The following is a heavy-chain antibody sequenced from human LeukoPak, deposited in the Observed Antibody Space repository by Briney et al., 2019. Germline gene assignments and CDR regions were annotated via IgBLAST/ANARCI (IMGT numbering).Heavy chain of an antibody. D-gene: IGHD5-24*01. CDR3: AKEGRSLQTY. J-gene: IGHJ4*02. Sequence: PGGSLRLSCLTSGFTLSTNAMSWVRQAPGKGLEWVANIKEDGTETYYVDSVKGRFTISRDNAKNSLYLQMNSLRVEDTAVYYCAKEGRSLQTYWGQGTLVTVSS. CDR1: GFTLSTNA. V-gene: IGHV3-7*03. CDR2: IKEDGTET.